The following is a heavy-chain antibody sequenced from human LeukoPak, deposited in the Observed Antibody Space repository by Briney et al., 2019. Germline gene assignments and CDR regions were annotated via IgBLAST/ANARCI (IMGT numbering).Heavy chain of an antibody. CDR3: ARGETTYSSGWLFDY. CDR1: GYTFTSCG. D-gene: IGHD6-19*01. Sequence: GASVKVSCKASGYTFTSCGISWVRQAPGQGLEWMGWISAYNGNTNYAQKLQGRVTMTTDTSTSTAYMELRSLRSDDTAVYYCARGETTYSSGWLFDYWGQGTLVTVSS. V-gene: IGHV1-18*01. CDR2: ISAYNGNT. J-gene: IGHJ4*02.